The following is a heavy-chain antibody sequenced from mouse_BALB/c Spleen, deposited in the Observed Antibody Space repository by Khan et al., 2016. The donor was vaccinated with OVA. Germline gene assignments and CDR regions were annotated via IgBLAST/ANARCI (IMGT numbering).Heavy chain of an antibody. CDR3: ARGAGTTYGMDY. CDR2: FLPGRGTI. CDR1: GYTFSSYW. Sequence: QVQLQQSGAELMKPGASVKISCKATGYTFSSYWIEWVKQRPGHGLEWIGEFLPGRGTINYNEKFRGKATFTAETYSNIAYMQLNSLTSEVSAVFYCARGAGTTYGMDYWGQGTSVTVSS. V-gene: IGHV1-9*01. D-gene: IGHD4-1*01. J-gene: IGHJ4*01.